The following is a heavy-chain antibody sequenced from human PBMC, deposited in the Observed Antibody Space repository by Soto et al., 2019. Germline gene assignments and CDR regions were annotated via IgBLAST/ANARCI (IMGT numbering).Heavy chain of an antibody. Sequence: SETLSLTCTVSGGSISSGDYYWSWIRQPPGKGLEWIGYIYYSGSTYYNPSLKSRVTISVDTSKNQFSLKLNSVTAADTAVYYCARYNYSSSSEFDYWGKGTLVPVSS. D-gene: IGHD6-6*01. V-gene: IGHV4-30-4*01. CDR1: GGSISSGDYY. CDR2: IYYSGST. J-gene: IGHJ4*02. CDR3: ARYNYSSSSEFDY.